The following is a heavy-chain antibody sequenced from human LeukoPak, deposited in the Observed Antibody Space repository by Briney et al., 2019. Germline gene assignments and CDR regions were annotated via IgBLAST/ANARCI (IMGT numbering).Heavy chain of an antibody. CDR2: IYDSGST. Sequence: PSETLSLTCTVSGDSISSYYCSWIRQPPGKGLEWIGYIYDSGSTNYNPSLKSRVTMSIDTSKNQFSLKLSSVTAADTAVYYCARDENGYVWGSFRAWGQGTLVTVSS. CDR1: GDSISSYY. V-gene: IGHV4-59*12. D-gene: IGHD3-16*02. J-gene: IGHJ5*02. CDR3: ARDENGYVWGSFRA.